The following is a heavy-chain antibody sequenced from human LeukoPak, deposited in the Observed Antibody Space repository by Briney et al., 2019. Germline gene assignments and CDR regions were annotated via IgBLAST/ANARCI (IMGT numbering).Heavy chain of an antibody. CDR1: EFTFSDYS. CDR3: ARNPRNLGYGDY. V-gene: IGHV3-7*01. D-gene: IGHD2-15*01. J-gene: IGHJ4*02. Sequence: PGGSLRLSCAASEFTFSDYSMSWIRQAPGKGLEWVANIKQDGSEMYYVDSVKGRFTISRDNAKNSLYLQMKSLRAEDTGVYYCARNPRNLGYGDYWGQGTLVTVSS. CDR2: IKQDGSEM.